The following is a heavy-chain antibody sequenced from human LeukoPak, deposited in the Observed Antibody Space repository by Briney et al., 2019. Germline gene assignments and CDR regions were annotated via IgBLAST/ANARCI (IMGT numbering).Heavy chain of an antibody. CDR2: IYCSGST. J-gene: IGHJ6*02. V-gene: IGHV4-30-4*01. CDR1: GGSISSSDYY. D-gene: IGHD1-14*01. Sequence: PSETLSLTCTVSGGSISSSDYYWSWIRQPPGKGLEWIGYIYCSGSTYYNPSLKSRVTISVDTSKNQFSPRLSSVTAADTAVYYCARDHGNRYYYYGMDVWGQGTTVTVSS. CDR3: ARDHGNRYYYYGMDV.